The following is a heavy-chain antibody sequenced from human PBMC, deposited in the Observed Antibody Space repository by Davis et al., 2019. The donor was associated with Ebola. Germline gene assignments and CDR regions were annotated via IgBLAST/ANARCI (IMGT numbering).Heavy chain of an antibody. Sequence: PGGSLRLSCTASGVTLSNYGMHWVRQAPGKGLEWVAVISYDGSNKYYADNVKGRFIISGDNNNNTLYLHMNSLRGEDTAVYYCAKGKWSGAYPHDAFDIWGQGTMVTVSS. V-gene: IGHV3-30*18. D-gene: IGHD3-3*01. CDR1: GVTLSNYG. CDR3: AKGKWSGAYPHDAFDI. J-gene: IGHJ3*02. CDR2: ISYDGSNK.